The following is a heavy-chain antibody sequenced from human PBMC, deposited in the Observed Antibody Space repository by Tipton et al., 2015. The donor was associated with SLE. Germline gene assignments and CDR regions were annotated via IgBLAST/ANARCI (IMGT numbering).Heavy chain of an antibody. CDR1: GYSFNSYY. CDR2: IDPYSGGT. J-gene: IGHJ4*02. CDR3: ARDLTTVTSEYFDY. V-gene: IGHV1-2*02. D-gene: IGHD4-17*01. Sequence: QSGAEVKKPGASVKVSCKASGYSFNSYYMHWVRQAPGEGLEWMGYIDPYSGGTKLAQKFQGRVTMTRDTSITTAHMELTRLRSDDTAVYYCARDLTTVTSEYFDYWGQGTLVTVSS.